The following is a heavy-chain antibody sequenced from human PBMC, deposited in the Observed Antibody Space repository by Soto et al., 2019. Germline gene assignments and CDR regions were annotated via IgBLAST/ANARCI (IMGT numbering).Heavy chain of an antibody. CDR3: ARVPAVAINWFDP. V-gene: IGHV4-4*02. CDR2: IYHSGST. J-gene: IGHJ5*02. Sequence: QVQLQESGPGLVKPSGTLSLTCAVSGASISSSNWWSWVRQPPGKGLEWIGEIYHSGSTHYNPSLKSRVTISVDKSKNQFSLRLTSVTAADTAVYYWARVPAVAINWFDPWGQGTLVTVSS. D-gene: IGHD6-19*01. CDR1: GASISSSNW.